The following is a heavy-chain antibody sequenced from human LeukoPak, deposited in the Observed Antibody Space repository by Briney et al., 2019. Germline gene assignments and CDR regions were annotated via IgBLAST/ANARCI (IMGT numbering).Heavy chain of an antibody. V-gene: IGHV3-30*04. CDR2: ISYNGSNK. D-gene: IGHD3-10*01. CDR1: GFTFSSYA. Sequence: PGGSLRLSCAASGFTFSSYAKHWVRQAPGKGLEWVAVISYNGSNKYYADSVKGRFTISRDNSKNTLYLQMNSLRAEDTAVYYCAREGVGTYYYAAYYYGMDVWGQGTTVTVSS. J-gene: IGHJ6*02. CDR3: AREGVGTYYYAAYYYGMDV.